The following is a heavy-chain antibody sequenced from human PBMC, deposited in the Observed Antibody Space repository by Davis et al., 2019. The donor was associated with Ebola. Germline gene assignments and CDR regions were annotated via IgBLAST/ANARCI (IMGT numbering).Heavy chain of an antibody. CDR1: GFTFSGSA. J-gene: IGHJ5*01. CDR2: IRSKANSYAT. CDR3: AKARQWLVDS. Sequence: GGSLRLSCAASGFTFSGSAMHWVRQASGKGLEWVGRIRSKANSYATAYAASVKGRFTISRDDSKNTLYLQMNSLRAEDTALYYCAKARQWLVDSWGQGTLVTVSS. V-gene: IGHV3-73*01. D-gene: IGHD6-19*01.